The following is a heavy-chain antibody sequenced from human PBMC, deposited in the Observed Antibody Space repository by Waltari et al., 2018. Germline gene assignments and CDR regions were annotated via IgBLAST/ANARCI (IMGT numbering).Heavy chain of an antibody. CDR1: GFTFSSYG. J-gene: IGHJ3*02. CDR2: IWYDGSNK. V-gene: IGHV3-33*08. D-gene: IGHD6-6*01. Sequence: QVQLVESGGGVVQPGRSLSLSCAASGFTFSSYGMHWVRQAPGKGLEWVAVIWYDGSNKYYADSVKGRFTISRDNSKNTLYLQMNSLRAEDTAMYYCAIGGISSNDAFDIWGQGTMVTVSS. CDR3: AIGGISSNDAFDI.